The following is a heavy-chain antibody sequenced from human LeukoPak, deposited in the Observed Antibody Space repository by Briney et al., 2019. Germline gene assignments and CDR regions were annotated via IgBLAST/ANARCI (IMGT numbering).Heavy chain of an antibody. CDR1: GLTFTSTS. V-gene: IGHV3-21*01. CDR2: ISSGGHSI. Sequence: PGGSLRLSCVASGLTFTSTSMNWVRQAPGKGLEWVPSISSGGHSIYYADSVRGRFTISRDNARKSVFLQMSSLNAEDTAVYYCASRRCSNGICPFEYWGQGTLVTVST. J-gene: IGHJ4*02. CDR3: ASRRCSNGICPFEY. D-gene: IGHD2-8*01.